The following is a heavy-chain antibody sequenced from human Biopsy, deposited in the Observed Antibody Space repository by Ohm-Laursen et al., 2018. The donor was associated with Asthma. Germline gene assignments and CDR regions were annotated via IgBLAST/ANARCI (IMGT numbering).Heavy chain of an antibody. D-gene: IGHD2-2*01. CDR3: ARKAGSCISRTCYSLDF. J-gene: IGHJ4*02. V-gene: IGHV1-69*01. Sequence: SSVKVSCKSLGGTFNTYVIGWVRQAPGQGLEWMGGISSVFGTTTYPQKFQDRVTITADDSKSTVYMELSSLRSEDTAVYYCARKAGSCISRTCYSLDFWGQGALVTVSS. CDR1: GGTFNTYV. CDR2: ISSVFGTT.